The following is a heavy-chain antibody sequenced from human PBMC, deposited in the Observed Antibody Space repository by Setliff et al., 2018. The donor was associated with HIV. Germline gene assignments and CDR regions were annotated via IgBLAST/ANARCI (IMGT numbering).Heavy chain of an antibody. Sequence: SETLSLTCAVYGGSFSDHYGTWIRQLPGKGLEWIGEINQSGISNFNPSLKSRVTMPIDTPKNQFSLKLSSVTAADTAVYFCARGGDFWSGYYLDWGQGTLVTVSS. CDR2: INQSGIS. CDR1: GGSFSDHY. V-gene: IGHV4-34*01. J-gene: IGHJ4*02. D-gene: IGHD3-3*01. CDR3: ARGGDFWSGYYLD.